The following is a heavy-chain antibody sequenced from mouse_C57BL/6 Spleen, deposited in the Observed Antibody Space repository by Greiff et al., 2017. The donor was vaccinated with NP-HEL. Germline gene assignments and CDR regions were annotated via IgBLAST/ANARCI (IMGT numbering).Heavy chain of an antibody. CDR3: ASSRLYAMDY. CDR2: IDPSDSET. D-gene: IGHD6-1*01. J-gene: IGHJ4*01. CDR1: GYTFTSYW. V-gene: IGHV1-52*01. Sequence: VQLQQPGAELVRPGSSVKLSCKASGYTFTSYWMHWVKQRPIQGLEWIGNIDPSDSETHYTQKFKDKATLTVDKSSSTAYLQLSSLTSEDSAVYYCASSRLYAMDYWGQGTSVTVSS.